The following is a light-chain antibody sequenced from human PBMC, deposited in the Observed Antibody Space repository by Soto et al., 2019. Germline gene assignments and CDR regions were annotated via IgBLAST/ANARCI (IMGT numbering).Light chain of an antibody. CDR1: SSDVGGFLY. Sequence: QSALTQPASVSGSPGQSITISCTGTSSDVGGFLYVSWFQQHPGKAPKLMIYAVSNRPSGISNRFSGPKSGNTASLTISGLQAEDEADYYCSSYSSSSTLVVFGGGTKLTVL. V-gene: IGLV2-14*01. J-gene: IGLJ2*01. CDR2: AVS. CDR3: SSYSSSSTLVV.